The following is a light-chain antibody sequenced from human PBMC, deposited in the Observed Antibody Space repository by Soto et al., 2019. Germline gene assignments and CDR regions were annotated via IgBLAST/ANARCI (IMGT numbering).Light chain of an antibody. Sequence: QLVLTQSPSASASLGASVKLTCTLSSGHSSYAIAWHQQQPETGPRYLMKLNSDGSHSKGDGIPDRFSGSSSGAERYLTISSLQSEDEADYYCQTWGTGVVFGGGTKVTVL. CDR2: LNSDGSH. CDR1: SGHSSYA. J-gene: IGLJ2*01. V-gene: IGLV4-69*01. CDR3: QTWGTGVV.